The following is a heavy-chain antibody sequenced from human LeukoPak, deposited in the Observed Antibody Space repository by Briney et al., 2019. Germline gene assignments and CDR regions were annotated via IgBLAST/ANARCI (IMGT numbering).Heavy chain of an antibody. CDR3: ARDYGDYFPWEV. Sequence: PSETLPLTCTVSGGSISSSSYYWGWIRQPPGKGLEWIGSIYYSGSTYYNPSLKSRVTISVDTSKNQFSLKLSSVTAADTAVYYCARDYGDYFPWEVWGQGTLVTVSS. J-gene: IGHJ4*02. D-gene: IGHD4-17*01. CDR1: GGSISSSSYY. CDR2: IYYSGST. V-gene: IGHV4-39*07.